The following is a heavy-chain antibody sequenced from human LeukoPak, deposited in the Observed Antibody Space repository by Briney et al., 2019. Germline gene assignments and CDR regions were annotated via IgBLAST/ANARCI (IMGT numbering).Heavy chain of an antibody. CDR1: GFTFSSNS. D-gene: IGHD6-19*01. Sequence: PGGSLRLSCVASGFTFSSNSMNWVRQAPGKGLEWVSSISSSSSYIYYADSVKGRFTISRDNAKNSLYLQMNSLRAEDTAVYYCARVVAVAGRAFDIWGQGTMVTVSS. J-gene: IGHJ3*02. V-gene: IGHV3-21*01. CDR2: ISSSSSYI. CDR3: ARVVAVAGRAFDI.